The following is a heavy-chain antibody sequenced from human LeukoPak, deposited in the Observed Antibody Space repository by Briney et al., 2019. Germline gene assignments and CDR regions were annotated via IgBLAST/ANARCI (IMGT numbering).Heavy chain of an antibody. CDR1: GFTFISYS. D-gene: IGHD4-17*01. V-gene: IGHV3-21*01. J-gene: IGHJ4*02. Sequence: GGSLRLSFAASGFTFISYSMNWVHQAPGKGLEWVSSISSSSSYIYYADSVKGRFTISRDNDKNSLYLQMNSLRAEDTAVYYCASPLTTVTTGDYWGQGTLVTVSS. CDR2: ISSSSSYI. CDR3: ASPLTTVTTGDY.